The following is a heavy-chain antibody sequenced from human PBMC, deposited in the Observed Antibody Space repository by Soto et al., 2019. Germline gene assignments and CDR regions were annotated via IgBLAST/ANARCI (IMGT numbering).Heavy chain of an antibody. D-gene: IGHD1-20*01. J-gene: IGHJ6*02. V-gene: IGHV1-3*01. CDR1: GYSFISYA. CDR3: GSITGPGGVHYYGLDV. Sequence: GSSVKVSCKASGYSFISYAMHWVRQAPGQRLEWMGWINAGNGNTQYSQKFQDRVTITRDTSASTAYMELSSLRSEDTAVYYCGSITGPGGVHYYGLDVWG. CDR2: INAGNGNT.